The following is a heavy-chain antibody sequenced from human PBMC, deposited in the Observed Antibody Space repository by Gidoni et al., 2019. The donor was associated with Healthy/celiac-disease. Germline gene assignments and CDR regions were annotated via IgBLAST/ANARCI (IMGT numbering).Heavy chain of an antibody. V-gene: IGHV1-3*01. D-gene: IGHD6-19*01. J-gene: IGHJ4*02. Sequence: QVQLVQSGAEVKKPGASVKVSCKASGSTFTSYAMHWVRQAPGQRLEWMGWINAGNGNTKYSQKFQGRVTITRDTSASTAYMELSSLRSEDTAVYYCARASSSSGPPDYWGQGTLVTVSS. CDR3: ARASSSSGPPDY. CDR2: INAGNGNT. CDR1: GSTFTSYA.